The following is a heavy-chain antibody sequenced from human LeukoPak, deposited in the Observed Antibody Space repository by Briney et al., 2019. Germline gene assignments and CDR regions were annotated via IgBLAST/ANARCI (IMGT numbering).Heavy chain of an antibody. V-gene: IGHV4-61*08. D-gene: IGHD6-19*01. Sequence: SQTLSLTCTVSGGSISSGGYYWSWIRQHPGKGLEWIGYTYYSGSTNYNPSLKSRVTISVDTSKNQFSLKLSSVTAADTAVYYCARLTVAGMTVYYYYYMDVWGKGTTVTVSS. CDR1: GGSISSGGYY. J-gene: IGHJ6*03. CDR3: ARLTVAGMTVYYYYYMDV. CDR2: TYYSGST.